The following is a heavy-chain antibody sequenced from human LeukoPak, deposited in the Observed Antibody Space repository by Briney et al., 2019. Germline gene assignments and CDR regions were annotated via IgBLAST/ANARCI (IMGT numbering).Heavy chain of an antibody. Sequence: SQTLSLTCAISGDSVSSNRASWTWIRQSPSRGLEWLGRTYYRSKWYNDYAVSLKSRVSINPDTSKNQFSLQLNSVTPEDTAVYYCSRSDGASDFDYWGQGTLVTVSS. D-gene: IGHD5-24*01. CDR1: GDSVSSNRAS. J-gene: IGHJ4*02. CDR2: TYYRSKWYN. V-gene: IGHV6-1*01. CDR3: SRSDGASDFDY.